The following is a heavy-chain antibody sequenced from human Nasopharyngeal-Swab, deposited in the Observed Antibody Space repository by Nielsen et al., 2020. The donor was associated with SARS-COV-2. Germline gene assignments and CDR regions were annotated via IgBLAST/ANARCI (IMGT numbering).Heavy chain of an antibody. CDR1: GFTFSSYS. D-gene: IGHD6-13*01. CDR3: ARPLWRDSTWTTEANWFDP. CDR2: ITGNGDTT. J-gene: IGHJ5*02. Sequence: GESLKISCAASGFTFSSYSMSWLRQAPGKGLEWVSTITGNGDTTSYADSVKGRFTISSDNSENTVYLQMNSLRAEDTALYHCARPLWRDSTWTTEANWFDPWGQGTLVTVSS. V-gene: IGHV3-23*01.